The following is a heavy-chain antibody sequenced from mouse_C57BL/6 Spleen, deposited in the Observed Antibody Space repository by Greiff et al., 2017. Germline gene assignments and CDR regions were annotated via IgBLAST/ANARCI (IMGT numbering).Heavy chain of an antibody. Sequence: EVMLVESGGGLVKPGGSLKLSCAASGFTFSDYGMHWVRQAPEKGLEWVAYISSGSSTIYYADTVKGRFTISRDNAKNTLFLQMTSLRSEDTAMYYCAMIYYDYDDYAMDYWGQGTSVTVSS. CDR2: ISSGSSTI. J-gene: IGHJ4*01. CDR1: GFTFSDYG. V-gene: IGHV5-17*01. D-gene: IGHD2-4*01. CDR3: AMIYYDYDDYAMDY.